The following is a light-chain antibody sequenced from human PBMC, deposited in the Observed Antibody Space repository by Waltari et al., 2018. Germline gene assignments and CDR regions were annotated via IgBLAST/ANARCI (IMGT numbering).Light chain of an antibody. J-gene: IGLJ2*01. V-gene: IGLV1-47*01. CDR2: RNN. CDR3: AAWDDSLSGRV. Sequence: QSVLTQPPSMSGIPGPRVTISCSGSHSNIGSNFVYWYQQFPGMAPHLPIFRNNHRPSGVPDRFSASKTGASASLAISGLRSEDAADYHCAAWDDSLSGRVFGGGTKLT. CDR1: HSNIGSNF.